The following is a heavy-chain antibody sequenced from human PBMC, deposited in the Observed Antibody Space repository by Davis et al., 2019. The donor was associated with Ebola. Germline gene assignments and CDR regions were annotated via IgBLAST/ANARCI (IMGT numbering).Heavy chain of an antibody. J-gene: IGHJ4*02. V-gene: IGHV3-23*01. CDR1: GFTFSSYA. CDR3: AKDGYCSGGNCYSGAEVDY. CDR2: ISGSGGST. D-gene: IGHD2-15*01. Sequence: GESLKISCAASGFTFSSYAMTWVRQAPGKGLEWVSGISGSGGSTYYADSVKGRFTISRDNSENTLYLQMNSLRAEDTAVYYCAKDGYCSGGNCYSGAEVDYWGQGTLVTVSS.